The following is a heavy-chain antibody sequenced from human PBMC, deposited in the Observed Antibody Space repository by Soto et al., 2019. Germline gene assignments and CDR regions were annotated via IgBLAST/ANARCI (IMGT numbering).Heavy chain of an antibody. V-gene: IGHV1-69*01. CDR3: ASLKTNSVVAAIDY. J-gene: IGHJ4*02. CDR2: IIPIFGTA. D-gene: IGHD1-26*01. Sequence: QVQLVQSGAEVKKPGSSVKVSCKASGGTFNSYAISWVRQATGQGLEWMGGIIPIFGTANYAQKFQGRVTITADESTSTAYMEMSTLRSDDTAVYYCASLKTNSVVAAIDYWGQGTMVTVSS. CDR1: GGTFNSYA.